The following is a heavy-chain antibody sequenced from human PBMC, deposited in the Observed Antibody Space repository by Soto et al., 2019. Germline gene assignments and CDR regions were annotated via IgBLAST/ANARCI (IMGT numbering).Heavy chain of an antibody. Sequence: RQNKGQPLEWLGWISLYSDGTNYAHKFQGRVSMTTDTSTTTAYMELRSLRSDDTAVYYCARAVPGAEPWCGSWGQAPLVTVS. J-gene: IGHJ5*01. V-gene: IGHV1-18*01. CDR3: ARAVPGAEPWCGS. D-gene: IGHD2-2*01. CDR2: ISLYSDGT.